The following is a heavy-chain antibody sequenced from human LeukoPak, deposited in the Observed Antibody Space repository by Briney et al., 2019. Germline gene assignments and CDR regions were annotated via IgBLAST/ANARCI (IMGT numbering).Heavy chain of an antibody. D-gene: IGHD2-15*01. Sequence: GRSLRLSCAASGFTFDDYAMHWVRQAPGKGLEWVSGISWNSGSIGYADSVKGRFTISRDSAKNSLYLQMNSLRAEDTALYYCAKDMGACSGGSCYSAQAYGMDVWGQGTTVTVSS. CDR2: ISWNSGSI. CDR1: GFTFDDYA. J-gene: IGHJ6*02. CDR3: AKDMGACSGGSCYSAQAYGMDV. V-gene: IGHV3-9*01.